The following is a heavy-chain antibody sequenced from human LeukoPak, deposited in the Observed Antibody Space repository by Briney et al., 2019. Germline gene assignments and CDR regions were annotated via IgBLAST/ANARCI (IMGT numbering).Heavy chain of an antibody. J-gene: IGHJ4*02. V-gene: IGHV3-23*01. CDR2: IRDGDGRT. CDR1: GFTFSSYA. Sequence: PGGSLRLSCAASGFTFSSYAMGWVRQAPGKGLEWVSLIRDGDGRTHYADSVKGRFTISRDNSKKMVYLQMNGLRADDTAVYYCAKDHSTTWLGSFNYWGQRTPVTVSS. D-gene: IGHD2-2*01. CDR3: AKDHSTTWLGSFNY.